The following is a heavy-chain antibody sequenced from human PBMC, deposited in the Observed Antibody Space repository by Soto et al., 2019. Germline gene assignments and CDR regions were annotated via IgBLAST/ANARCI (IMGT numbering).Heavy chain of an antibody. Sequence: EVQLVESGGGSIQTGGSLRLSCAASGFTFSSYNMNWVRQAPGKGLEWISYISSTGSTTYYADSVKGRFTTSRDNAKNSLFLQMNCLRDEDTAVYYCAREARGFDYWGQGTLVTVSS. CDR2: ISSTGSTT. CDR3: AREARGFDY. CDR1: GFTFSSYN. J-gene: IGHJ4*02. V-gene: IGHV3-48*02. D-gene: IGHD3-10*01.